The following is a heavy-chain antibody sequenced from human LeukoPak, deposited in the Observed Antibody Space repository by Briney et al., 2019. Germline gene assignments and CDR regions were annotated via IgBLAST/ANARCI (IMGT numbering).Heavy chain of an antibody. V-gene: IGHV3-23*01. D-gene: IGHD6-19*01. CDR2: ISGSGTST. Sequence: GGSLRLSCAASGFTFSSYAMAWVRQAPGKGLEWVSGISGSGTSTYYADSVKGRFTISRDNSKNTLYLQMNSLRAEDTAVYYCAKDTSTISVSGTCFDYWGQGTLVTVSS. CDR1: GFTFSSYA. CDR3: AKDTSTISVSGTCFDY. J-gene: IGHJ4*02.